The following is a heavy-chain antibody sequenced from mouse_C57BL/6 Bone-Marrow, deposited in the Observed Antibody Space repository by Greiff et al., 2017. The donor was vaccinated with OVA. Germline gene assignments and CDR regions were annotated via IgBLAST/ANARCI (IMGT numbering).Heavy chain of an antibody. V-gene: IGHV1-61*01. CDR1: GYTFTSYW. CDR3: ASRYYYGSSAAWCAY. J-gene: IGHJ3*01. D-gene: IGHD1-1*01. Sequence: QVQLQQPGAELVRPGSSVKLSCKASGYTFTSYWMDWVKQRPGQGLEWIGNIYPSDSETHYNQKFKDKATLTVDKSSSTAYMQLSSLTSEDSAVYYGASRYYYGSSAAWCAYWGQGTLVTVSA. CDR2: IYPSDSET.